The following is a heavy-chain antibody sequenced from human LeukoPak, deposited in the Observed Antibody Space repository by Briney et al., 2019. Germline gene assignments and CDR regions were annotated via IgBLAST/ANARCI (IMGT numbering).Heavy chain of an antibody. CDR1: GGTFINYA. Sequence: GASVKVSCKASGGTFINYAINWVRQAPGQGLEWMGGIIPLFGTANYAQKFQGRVTISAVESMSTAYMQLSSLRSVDTAVYYCARGWLAESTVVTPYNYWGRGTLVTVSS. J-gene: IGHJ4*02. D-gene: IGHD4-23*01. CDR2: IIPLFGTA. CDR3: ARGWLAESTVVTPYNY. V-gene: IGHV1-69*13.